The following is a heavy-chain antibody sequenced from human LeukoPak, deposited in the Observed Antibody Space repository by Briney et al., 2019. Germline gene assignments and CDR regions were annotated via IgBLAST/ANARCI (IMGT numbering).Heavy chain of an antibody. D-gene: IGHD1-26*01. CDR2: IYYSGNT. V-gene: IGHV4-39*07. J-gene: IGHJ3*02. Sequence: PSETLSLTCTVSGVSISSSNSYWGWIRQPPGKGRGWIGSIYYSGNTYYNASVKSRVTISIDSSKNQFSLKLSSVTAADTAIYYCARKPTTSDAFDMWGQGTMVTVSS. CDR1: GVSISSSNSY. CDR3: ARKPTTSDAFDM.